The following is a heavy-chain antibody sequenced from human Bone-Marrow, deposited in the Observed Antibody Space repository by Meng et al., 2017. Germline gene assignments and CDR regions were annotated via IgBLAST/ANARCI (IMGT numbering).Heavy chain of an antibody. V-gene: IGHV3-48*03. CDR3: ARDRIAAAARYYFDY. CDR2: ISSSGSTI. Sequence: GESLKISCAASGFTFSSYEMNWVRQAPGKGLEWVPYISSSGSTIYYADSVKGRFTISRDNAKNSLYLQMNSLRAEDTAVYYCARDRIAAAARYYFDYWGQGTLVTVSS. J-gene: IGHJ4*02. D-gene: IGHD6-13*01. CDR1: GFTFSSYE.